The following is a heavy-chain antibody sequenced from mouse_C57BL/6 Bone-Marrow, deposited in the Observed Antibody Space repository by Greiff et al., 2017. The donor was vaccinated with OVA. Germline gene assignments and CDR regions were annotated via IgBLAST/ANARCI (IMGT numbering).Heavy chain of an antibody. J-gene: IGHJ3*01. CDR2: ISDGGSYT. CDR1: GFTFSSYA. CDR3: AREGYDGYAWFAY. V-gene: IGHV5-4*01. Sequence: EVQLVESGGGLVKPGGSLKLSCAASGFTFSSYAMSWVRQTPEKRLEWVATISDGGSYTYYPDNVKGRFTISRDNAKNNLYLQMSHLKSEDTAMYYCAREGYDGYAWFAYWGQGTLVTVSA. D-gene: IGHD2-3*01.